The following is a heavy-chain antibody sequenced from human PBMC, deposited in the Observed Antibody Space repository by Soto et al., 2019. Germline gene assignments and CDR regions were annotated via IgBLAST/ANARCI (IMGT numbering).Heavy chain of an antibody. V-gene: IGHV3-30*18. CDR3: AKEKATRGYSFLVDY. Sequence: QVQLVESGGGVVQPGRSLRLSCAASGVTFSSYGMHWVRQAPGKGLEWVAVISYDGTNKYYADSVKGRFTISRDDSTNTLYLQMNSLRPEDTAVYYCAKEKATRGYSFLVDYWGQGTLVTVSS. D-gene: IGHD5-18*01. CDR1: GVTFSSYG. CDR2: ISYDGTNK. J-gene: IGHJ4*02.